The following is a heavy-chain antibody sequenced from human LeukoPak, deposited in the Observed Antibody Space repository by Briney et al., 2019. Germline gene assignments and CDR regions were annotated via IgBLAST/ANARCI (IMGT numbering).Heavy chain of an antibody. Sequence: ASVKVPCKASGGTFSSYAISWVRQAPGQGLEWMGGIIPIFGTANYAQKFQGRVTITADESTSTAYMELSSLRSEDTAVYYCARGFRGSIRDYFDYWGQGTLVAVSS. V-gene: IGHV1-69*13. D-gene: IGHD3-10*01. CDR2: IIPIFGTA. CDR3: ARGFRGSIRDYFDY. CDR1: GGTFSSYA. J-gene: IGHJ4*02.